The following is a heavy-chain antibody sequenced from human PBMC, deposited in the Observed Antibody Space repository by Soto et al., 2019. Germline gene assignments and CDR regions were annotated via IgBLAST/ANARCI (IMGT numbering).Heavy chain of an antibody. CDR2: INAGSGNT. Sequence: QVQLVQSGAEVKKPGASVKVSCTASGYTFTHYAIHWVRHAPGQRLEWMGFINAGSGNTKYSQTFQGRLTFTKDTSARTAYMDLSSLRSEDTAIYYCARGLAAAGAWGQGTLVSVSS. J-gene: IGHJ5*02. D-gene: IGHD6-13*01. CDR3: ARGLAAAGA. V-gene: IGHV1-3*01. CDR1: GYTFTHYA.